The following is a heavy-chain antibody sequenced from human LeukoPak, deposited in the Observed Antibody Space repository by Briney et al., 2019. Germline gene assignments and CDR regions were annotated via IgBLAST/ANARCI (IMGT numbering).Heavy chain of an antibody. CDR2: ISGSGSGGII. D-gene: IGHD3-16*02. CDR3: ARFYHDAFDI. V-gene: IGHV3-11*01. Sequence: KPGGSLRLSCAASRFTFSDYFMSRIRQAPGKGLEWVSYISGSGSGGIIFYPDSMTGRFTISRDNAKNSLFLQMNSLRAEDTAVYYCARFYHDAFDIWGQGTVVTVSS. CDR1: RFTFSDYF. J-gene: IGHJ3*02.